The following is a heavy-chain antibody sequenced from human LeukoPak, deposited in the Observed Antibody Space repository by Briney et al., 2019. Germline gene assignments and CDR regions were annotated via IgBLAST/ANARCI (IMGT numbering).Heavy chain of an antibody. CDR1: GFTFSIYW. CDR3: ARDADYYGSGSYFGWFDP. D-gene: IGHD3-10*01. V-gene: IGHV3-7*01. J-gene: IGHJ5*02. CDR2: IKQDGSEK. Sequence: GGSLRLSCAASGFTFSIYWMSWVRQAPGKGLEWVANIKQDGSEKYYVDSVKGRFTISRGNAKNSLYLQMNSLRAEDTAVYYCARDADYYGSGSYFGWFDPWGQGTLVTVSS.